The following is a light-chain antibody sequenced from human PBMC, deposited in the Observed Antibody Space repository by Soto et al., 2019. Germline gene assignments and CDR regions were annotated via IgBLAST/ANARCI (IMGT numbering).Light chain of an antibody. V-gene: IGLV2-11*01. CDR3: CSYAGGFTWV. J-gene: IGLJ3*02. Sequence: QSARTQPRSVSGSPGQSVTISCTGTSSDIGGSNYVSWYQHHPGKAPKLMIYDVSKRPSGVPDRFSGSKSGNTASLTISGLQAEDEADYYCCSYAGGFTWVFGGGTKLTVL. CDR2: DVS. CDR1: SSDIGGSNY.